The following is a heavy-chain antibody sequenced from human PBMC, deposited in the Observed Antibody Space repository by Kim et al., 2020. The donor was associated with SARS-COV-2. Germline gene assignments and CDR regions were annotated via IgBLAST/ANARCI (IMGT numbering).Heavy chain of an antibody. CDR1: GFTFDDYA. V-gene: IGHV3-9*01. CDR2: ISWNSGSI. J-gene: IGHJ4*02. CDR3: AKAPGPQWLPPLTVFDY. D-gene: IGHD6-19*01. Sequence: GGSLRLSCAASGFTFDDYAMHWVRQAPGKGLEWVSGISWNSGSIGYADSVKGRFTISRDNAKNSLYLQMNSLRAEDTALYYCAKAPGPQWLPPLTVFDYWGQGTLVTVSS.